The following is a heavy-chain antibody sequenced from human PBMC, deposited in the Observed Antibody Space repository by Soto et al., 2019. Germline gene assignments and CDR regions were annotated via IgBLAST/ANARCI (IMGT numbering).Heavy chain of an antibody. CDR1: GGFISSGGYY. CDR3: ARGGRRSPGMDV. V-gene: IGHV4-31*03. J-gene: IGHJ6*02. CDR2: IDYRGST. Sequence: SETLSLTCTVSGGFISSGGYYWSWIRQHPGKGLEWIGYIDYRGSTDYSPSLKSRVTISLDTSKNQFSLKLSSVTAADTAVYYCARGGRRSPGMDVWGQGTTVTVSS.